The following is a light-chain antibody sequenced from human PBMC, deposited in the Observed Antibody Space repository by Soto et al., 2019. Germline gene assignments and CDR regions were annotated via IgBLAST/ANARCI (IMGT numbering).Light chain of an antibody. CDR1: QSVSSY. V-gene: IGKV3-11*01. CDR2: DAS. J-gene: IGKJ3*01. CDR3: QQRSNWPGT. Sequence: TQSPSTLSGSVGDRVTITCRASQSVSSYLAWYQQKPGQAPRLLIYDASNRATGIPARFSGSGSGTDFTLTISSLEPEDFAVYYCQQRSNWPGTFGPGTKVDIK.